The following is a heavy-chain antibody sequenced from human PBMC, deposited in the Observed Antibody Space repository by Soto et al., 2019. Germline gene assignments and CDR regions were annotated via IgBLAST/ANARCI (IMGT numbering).Heavy chain of an antibody. Sequence: GGSLRLSCAASGFTFSSYWMTWVRQAPGKGLEWVANIKEDGSDKYYADSVKGRFTISRDNSKNTLYLQMNSLRAEDTAVYYCARDLRDIVVVPAAMRYYYYGMDVWGQGTTVTVSS. V-gene: IGHV3-7*01. CDR1: GFTFSSYW. CDR2: IKEDGSDK. D-gene: IGHD2-2*01. J-gene: IGHJ6*02. CDR3: ARDLRDIVVVPAAMRYYYYGMDV.